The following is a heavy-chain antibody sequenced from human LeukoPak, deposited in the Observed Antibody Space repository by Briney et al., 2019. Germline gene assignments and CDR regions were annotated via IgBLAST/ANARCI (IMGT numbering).Heavy chain of an antibody. CDR1: GGSISSSSYY. CDR2: IYYSGST. V-gene: IGHV4-39*01. Sequence: SETLSLTCTVSGGSISSSSYYWGWIRQPPGKGLEWIGSIYYSGSTYYNPSLKSRVTISVDTSKNQFSLKLSSVTAADTAVYYCASNTIVGATHDAFDIWGQGTMVTVSS. D-gene: IGHD1-26*01. CDR3: ASNTIVGATHDAFDI. J-gene: IGHJ3*02.